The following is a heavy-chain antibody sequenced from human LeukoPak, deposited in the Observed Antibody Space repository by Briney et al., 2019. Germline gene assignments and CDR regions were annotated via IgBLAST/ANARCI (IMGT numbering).Heavy chain of an antibody. CDR1: GFTFSSYA. CDR2: ISSSSSYI. CDR3: ARDGVTSGWPTHAFDI. J-gene: IGHJ3*02. Sequence: PGGSLRLSCAASGFTFSSYAMHWVRQAPGKGLEWVSSISSSSSYIYYADSVKGRFTISRDNAKNSLYLQMNSLRAEDTAVYYCARDGVTSGWPTHAFDIWGQGTMVTVSS. V-gene: IGHV3-21*01. D-gene: IGHD6-19*01.